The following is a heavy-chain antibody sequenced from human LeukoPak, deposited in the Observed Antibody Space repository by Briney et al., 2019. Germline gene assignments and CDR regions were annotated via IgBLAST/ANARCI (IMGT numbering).Heavy chain of an antibody. V-gene: IGHV1-2*02. Sequence: ASVKVSCKASGYTFTGYYMHWVRQAPGQGLEWMGWINPDRGGTNYGKNFQGRVTMTRDTSISIVYMEMNRLRSDDTAVYYCARVKERTKATIPDYFQHWGQGTLVTVSS. D-gene: IGHD4-17*01. CDR3: ARVKERTKATIPDYFQH. J-gene: IGHJ1*01. CDR2: INPDRGGT. CDR1: GYTFTGYY.